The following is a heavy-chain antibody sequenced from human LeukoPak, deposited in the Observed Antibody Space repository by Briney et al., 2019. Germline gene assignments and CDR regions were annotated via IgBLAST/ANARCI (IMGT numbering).Heavy chain of an antibody. D-gene: IGHD4-23*01. Sequence: SETLSLTCTVSGGSISSYYWSWIRQPPGKGLEWIGYIYYSGSTNYNPSLKSRVTISVDTSKNQFSLKLSSVTAADTAVYYCASTVVTPEDAFDIWGQGRMVTVSS. CDR2: IYYSGST. V-gene: IGHV4-59*01. J-gene: IGHJ3*02. CDR3: ASTVVTPEDAFDI. CDR1: GGSISSYY.